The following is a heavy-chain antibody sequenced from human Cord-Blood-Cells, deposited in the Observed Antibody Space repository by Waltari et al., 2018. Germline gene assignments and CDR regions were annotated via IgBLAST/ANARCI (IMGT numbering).Heavy chain of an antibody. CDR3: ARLPISGSYDY. CDR1: VGSFSGYY. Sequence: QVQLQQWGAGLLKPSETLSLTCAVYVGSFSGYYWSWIRQPPGKGLEWIGEINHSGSTNYNPSLKSRVTISVDTSKNQFSLKLSSVTAADTAVYYCARLPISGSYDYWGQGTLVTVSS. CDR2: INHSGST. J-gene: IGHJ4*02. D-gene: IGHD1-26*01. V-gene: IGHV4-34*01.